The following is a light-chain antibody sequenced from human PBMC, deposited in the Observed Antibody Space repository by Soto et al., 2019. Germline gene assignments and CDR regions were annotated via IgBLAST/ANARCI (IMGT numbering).Light chain of an antibody. V-gene: IGKV1-39*01. J-gene: IGKJ2*01. CDR2: ATS. Sequence: DIQVTQCPSSLSAFVGDRVTITCRASESIGNYVNWYQQKPGKAPKLLIYATSSLHSGVPSRFSGSGSGTDFTLTISSLQPEDFAIYYCQQSQSRPQTFGQGTKLE. CDR3: QQSQSRPQT. CDR1: ESIGNY.